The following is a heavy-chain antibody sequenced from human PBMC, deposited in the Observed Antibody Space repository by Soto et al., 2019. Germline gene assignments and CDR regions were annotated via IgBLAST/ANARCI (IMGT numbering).Heavy chain of an antibody. D-gene: IGHD6-19*01. CDR2: INPSGGST. CDR3: ARDRSGWLGYYYYGMDV. CDR1: GYTFTSYY. Sequence: QVQLVQSGAEVKKPGASVKVSCKASGYTFTSYYMHWVRQAPGQGLEWMGIINPSGGSTSYAQKFQGRVTMTRDRSTSTVYMELSSLRSEDTAVYYCARDRSGWLGYYYYGMDVWGQGTTVTVSS. J-gene: IGHJ6*02. V-gene: IGHV1-46*01.